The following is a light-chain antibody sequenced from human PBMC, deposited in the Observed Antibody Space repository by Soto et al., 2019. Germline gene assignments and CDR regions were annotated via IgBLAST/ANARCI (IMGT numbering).Light chain of an antibody. V-gene: IGKV1-39*01. CDR2: AAS. CDR3: QQSYSTIT. J-gene: IGKJ5*01. CDR1: QSISSY. Sequence: DLQMTQSPSSLSASVGDRVTITCRASQSISSYLNWYQQKPGKAPKLLIYAASSLQSGVPSRFSGSGSGTEFTLIISSLQPEDFATYYCQQSYSTITFGQGTRLEIK.